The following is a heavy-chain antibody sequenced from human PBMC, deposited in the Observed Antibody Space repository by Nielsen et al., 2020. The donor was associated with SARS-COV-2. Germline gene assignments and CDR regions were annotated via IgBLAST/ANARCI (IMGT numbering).Heavy chain of an antibody. J-gene: IGHJ4*02. D-gene: IGHD3-10*01. CDR1: GFTFSSYG. CDR2: IWYDGSKQ. CDR3: ATGSGSFLPPDS. V-gene: IGHV3-33*01. Sequence: GGSLRLSCAASGFTFSSYGMHWVRQAPGKGLEWVADIWYDGSKQYYADSVKGRFSISRDNSKNMVFLQMNSLRAEDTAVYYSATGSGSFLPPDSWGQGTLVTVSS.